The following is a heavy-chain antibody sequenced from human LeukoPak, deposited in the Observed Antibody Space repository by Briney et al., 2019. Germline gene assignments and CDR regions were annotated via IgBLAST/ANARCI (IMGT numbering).Heavy chain of an antibody. D-gene: IGHD2-21*02. Sequence: GRSLRLSCAASGFTFDGYAMHWVRQAPGKGLEWVSGISWNSGSIRYADSVRGRFTISRDNAKNSLYLQMSSLRGEDTAFYYCATSVVVTAPSFDYWGQGTLVTVSS. V-gene: IGHV3-9*01. CDR1: GFTFDGYA. CDR2: ISWNSGSI. CDR3: ATSVVVTAPSFDY. J-gene: IGHJ4*02.